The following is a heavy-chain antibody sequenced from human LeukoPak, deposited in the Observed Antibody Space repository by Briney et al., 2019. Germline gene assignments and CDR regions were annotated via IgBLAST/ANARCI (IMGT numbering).Heavy chain of an antibody. D-gene: IGHD4-17*01. CDR2: IYPGDSDT. CDR3: ARRDGYGDKGFYYYYGMDV. J-gene: IGHJ6*02. CDR1: GYSFTSYW. V-gene: IGHV5-51*01. Sequence: GESLKISCKGSGYSFTSYWIGWLRQMPGKGLEWMGIIYPGDSDTRYSPSFQGQVTISADKSISTAYLQWSSLKASDTAMYYCARRDGYGDKGFYYYYGMDVWGQGTTVTVSS.